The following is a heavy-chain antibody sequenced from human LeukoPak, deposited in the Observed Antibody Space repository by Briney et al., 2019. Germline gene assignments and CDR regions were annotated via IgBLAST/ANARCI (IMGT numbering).Heavy chain of an antibody. CDR3: ARGHAVAGTRFYDS. J-gene: IGHJ4*02. D-gene: IGHD6-19*01. V-gene: IGHV1-8*03. Sequence: ASVKVSCKPSGYTFYLHDINWVRQAPGQGLEWMGWINPKSGNTGYSLKFQGRVTIARDNSISTSYMELSNLRSEDTGVYYCARGHAVAGTRFYDSWGQGTLVTVSS. CDR1: GYTFYLHD. CDR2: INPKSGNT.